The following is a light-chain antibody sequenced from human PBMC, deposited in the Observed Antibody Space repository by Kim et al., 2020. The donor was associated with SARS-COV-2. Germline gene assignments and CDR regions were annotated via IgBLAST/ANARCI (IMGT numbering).Light chain of an antibody. CDR3: QQYGGSRT. Sequence: EIVLTQSPGTLSLSPGERATLSCRASHSVMHNYVAWYQQKPGQAPRLLIYGASSRAAGIPDRFSGSGSGTDFTLTISRLEPEDLAVYYCQQYGGSRTFGQGTKVDIK. CDR2: GAS. CDR1: HSVMHNY. J-gene: IGKJ1*01. V-gene: IGKV3-20*01.